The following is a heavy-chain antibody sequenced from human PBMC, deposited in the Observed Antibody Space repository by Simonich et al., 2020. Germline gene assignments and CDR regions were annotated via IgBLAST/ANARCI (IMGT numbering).Heavy chain of an antibody. CDR2: ISGSGGST. D-gene: IGHD3-22*01. CDR3: AKDLGERITMIVVVIDAFDI. J-gene: IGHJ3*02. CDR1: GFTFSSYA. V-gene: IGHV3-23*01. Sequence: GGGLVQPGGSLRLSCAASGFTFSSYAMRWVRQAPGKGLEWVSAISGSGGSTYYADSVKGPFTISRDNSKNTLYLQMNSLRAEDTAVYYCAKDLGERITMIVVVIDAFDIWGQGTMVTVSS.